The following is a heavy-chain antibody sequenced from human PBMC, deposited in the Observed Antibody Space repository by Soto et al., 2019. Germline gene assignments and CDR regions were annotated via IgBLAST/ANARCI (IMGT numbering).Heavy chain of an antibody. CDR3: AKDMGNYYYYGMDV. D-gene: IGHD1-26*01. Sequence: GGSLRLSCAASGFTFSSYAMSWVRQAPGKGLEWVSAISGSGGSTYYADSVKGRFTISRDNSKNTLYLQMNSLRAEDTAVYYCAKDMGNYYYYGMDVWGQGTTVTVSS. CDR2: ISGSGGST. V-gene: IGHV3-23*01. J-gene: IGHJ6*02. CDR1: GFTFSSYA.